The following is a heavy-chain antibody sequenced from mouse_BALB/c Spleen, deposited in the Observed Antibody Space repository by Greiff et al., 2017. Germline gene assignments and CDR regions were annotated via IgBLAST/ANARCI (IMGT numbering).Heavy chain of an antibody. D-gene: IGHD1-1*01. J-gene: IGHJ1*01. CDR3: AFITTVDWYFDV. V-gene: IGHV14-3*02. CDR1: GFNIKDTY. Sequence: VQLKESGAELVKPGASVKLSCTASGFNIKDTYMHWVKQRPEQGLEWIGRIDPANGNTKYDPKFQGKATITADTSSNTAYLQLSSLTSEDTAVYYCAFITTVDWYFDVWGAGTTVTVSS. CDR2: IDPANGNT.